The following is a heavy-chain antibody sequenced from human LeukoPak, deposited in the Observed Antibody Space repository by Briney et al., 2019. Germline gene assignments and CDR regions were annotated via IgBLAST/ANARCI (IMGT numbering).Heavy chain of an antibody. CDR3: ARGGAAADQFDP. CDR2: MNPNSGNT. V-gene: IGHV1-8*01. D-gene: IGHD6-13*01. CDR1: GYTFTSYD. Sequence: ASVKVSCKAAGYTFTSYDINWVRQATGRGLEWMGWMNPNSGNTGYAQKFQGRVTMTRNTSISTAYMELSSLRSEDTAVYYCARGGAAADQFDPRGQGTLVTVSS. J-gene: IGHJ5*02.